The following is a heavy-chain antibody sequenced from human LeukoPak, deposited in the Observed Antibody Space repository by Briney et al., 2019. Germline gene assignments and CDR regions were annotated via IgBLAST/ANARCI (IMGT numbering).Heavy chain of an antibody. CDR1: GGSIRSSYYY. CDR3: ARYYYDSSGYSPIPYYYYGMDV. CDR2: INHSGST. V-gene: IGHV4-39*07. Sequence: SETLSLTCTVSGGSIRSSYYYWGWIRQPPGKGLEWIGEINHSGSTNYNPSLKSRVTISVDTSKNQFSLKLSSVTAADTAVYYCARYYYDSSGYSPIPYYYYGMDVWGQGTTVTVSS. J-gene: IGHJ6*02. D-gene: IGHD3-22*01.